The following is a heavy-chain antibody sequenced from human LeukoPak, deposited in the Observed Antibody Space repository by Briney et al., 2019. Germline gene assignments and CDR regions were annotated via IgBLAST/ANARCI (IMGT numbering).Heavy chain of an antibody. CDR2: IYYSGST. D-gene: IGHD3-10*01. V-gene: IGHV4-39*07. CDR1: GGSISSSTYY. Sequence: PSETLSLTCTVSGGSISSSTYYWGWIRQPPGKGLEWIGSIYYSGSTYCNPSLKSRVTISVDTSKNQISLKLSSVTAADTAVYYCTSPGYGSKNYPDYWGQGTLVTVSS. J-gene: IGHJ4*02. CDR3: TSPGYGSKNYPDY.